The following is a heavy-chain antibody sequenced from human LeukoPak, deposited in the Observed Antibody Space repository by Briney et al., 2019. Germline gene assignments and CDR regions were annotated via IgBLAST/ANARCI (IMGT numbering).Heavy chain of an antibody. CDR2: ISWNSGSI. CDR1: GFTFDDCA. J-gene: IGHJ6*02. V-gene: IGHV3-9*01. CDR3: AKGHDSSGQTNYYGMDV. Sequence: GRSLRLSCAASGFTFDDCAMHWVRQAPGKGLEWVSGISWNSGSIGYADSVKGRFTISRDNAKNSLYLQMNSLRAEDTALYYCAKGHDSSGQTNYYGMDVWGQGTTVTVSS. D-gene: IGHD3-22*01.